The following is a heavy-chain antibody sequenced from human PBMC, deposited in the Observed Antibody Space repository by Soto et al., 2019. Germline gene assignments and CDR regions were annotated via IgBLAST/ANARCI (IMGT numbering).Heavy chain of an antibody. CDR3: ARADYYYDSSGEDFDY. D-gene: IGHD3-22*01. J-gene: IGHJ4*02. Sequence: GGSLRLSCAASGFTFSSYSMNWVRQAPGKGLEWVSYISSSSSTIYYADSVKGRFTISRDNAKNSLYLQMNSLRDEDTAVYYCARADYYYDSSGEDFDYWGQGTLVTVSS. V-gene: IGHV3-48*02. CDR2: ISSSSSTI. CDR1: GFTFSSYS.